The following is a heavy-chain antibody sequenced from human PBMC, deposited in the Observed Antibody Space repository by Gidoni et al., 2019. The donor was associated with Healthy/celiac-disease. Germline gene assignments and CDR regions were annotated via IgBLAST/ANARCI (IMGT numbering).Heavy chain of an antibody. V-gene: IGHV1-69*04. Sequence: QVQLVQSGAEVKKPGSSVTVSCKASGGTFSSYAISWVRQAPGKGLGWMGRIILIRGIANYEQKFQGRVTFTADKSTSTAYMELSSLRSEDTAVYYCAEDSGYDLRGGDWGKGTLVTVSS. D-gene: IGHD5-12*01. CDR1: GGTFSSYA. CDR3: AEDSGYDLRGGD. CDR2: IILIRGIA. J-gene: IGHJ4*02.